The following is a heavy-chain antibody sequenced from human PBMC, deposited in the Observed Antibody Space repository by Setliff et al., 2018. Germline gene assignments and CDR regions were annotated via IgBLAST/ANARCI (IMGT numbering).Heavy chain of an antibody. D-gene: IGHD5-18*01. CDR2: LVMMLILYISSSGSTI. V-gene: IGHV3-11*01. J-gene: IGHJ4*02. CDR3: ARTGYSYGTYYFDY. Sequence: GGSLDSPVQPLDSASVTTIWTGSARLQGRGWSGFHTLVMMLILYISSSGSTIYYADSVKGRFTISRDNAKNSLYLQMNGLRAEDTAVYYCARTGYSYGTYYFDYWGQGTLVTVSS. CDR1: DSASVTT.